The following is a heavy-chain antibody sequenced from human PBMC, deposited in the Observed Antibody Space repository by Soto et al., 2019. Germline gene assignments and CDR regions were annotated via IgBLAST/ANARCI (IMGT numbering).Heavy chain of an antibody. CDR3: AKTQNCTNGVCPRNAFDI. V-gene: IGHV3-30*18. Sequence: QVQLVESGGGVVQPGRSLRLSCAASGFTFSSYGMHWVRQAPGKGLEWVAVISYDGSNKYYADSVKGRFTISRDNSKNTQYLQMNSLRAEDTAVYYFAKTQNCTNGVCPRNAFDIWGQGTIVTVSS. D-gene: IGHD2-8*01. CDR1: GFTFSSYG. J-gene: IGHJ3*02. CDR2: ISYDGSNK.